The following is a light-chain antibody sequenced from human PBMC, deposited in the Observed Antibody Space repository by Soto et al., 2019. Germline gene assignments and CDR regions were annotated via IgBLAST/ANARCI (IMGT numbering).Light chain of an antibody. CDR2: EVS. J-gene: IGLJ3*02. Sequence: QSALTQPASVSGSHGQSITISCTGTSSDVGGYNYVSWYQHHPGKAPKLMIYEVSNRPSGVSHRFSGSKSGNTASLTISGLQSEDEADYYCSSYTGSSTPVFGGGTKLTVL. CDR3: SSYTGSSTPV. CDR1: SSDVGGYNY. V-gene: IGLV2-14*01.